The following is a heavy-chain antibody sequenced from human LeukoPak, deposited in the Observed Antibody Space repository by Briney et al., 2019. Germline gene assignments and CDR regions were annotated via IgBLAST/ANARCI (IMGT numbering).Heavy chain of an antibody. D-gene: IGHD2-15*01. CDR2: ITPNNGDT. Sequence: ASVMVSCKASGYIFTGYYIHWGRQAPGQGLEWMGWITPNNGDTNSAQKFQGRVTMTSNTSISTAYMDLSRLTSDDTAVYYCARGGFHSPQKHWGQGTLVTVSS. CDR1: GYIFTGYY. CDR3: ARGGFHSPQKH. V-gene: IGHV1-2*02. J-gene: IGHJ1*01.